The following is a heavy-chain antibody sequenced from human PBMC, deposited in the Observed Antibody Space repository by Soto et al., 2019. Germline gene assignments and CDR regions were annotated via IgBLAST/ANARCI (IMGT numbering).Heavy chain of an antibody. J-gene: IGHJ4*02. Sequence: GGSLRLSCAASGFTFSSYAMSWVRQAPGKGLEWVSAISGSGGSTYYADSVKGRFTISRDNSKNTLYLQMNSLRAEDTAVYYCAAPRVPAAIWAEVYFDYWGQGTLVTVSS. CDR3: AAPRVPAAIWAEVYFDY. CDR1: GFTFSSYA. CDR2: ISGSGGST. D-gene: IGHD2-2*01. V-gene: IGHV3-23*01.